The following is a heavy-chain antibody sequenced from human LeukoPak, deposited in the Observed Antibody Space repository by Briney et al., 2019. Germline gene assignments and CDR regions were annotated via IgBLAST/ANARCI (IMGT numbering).Heavy chain of an antibody. CDR3: ARDQDYGSGSYSDY. V-gene: IGHV1-69*04. J-gene: IGHJ4*02. D-gene: IGHD3-10*01. CDR2: IIPILGIA. Sequence: SVKVSCKASGGTFSSYAISWVRQAPGQGLEWMGRIIPILGIANYAQKFQGRVTITADKSTSTAYMELSSLRSEDTAVYYCARDQDYGSGSYSDYWGQGTLVTVSS. CDR1: GGTFSSYA.